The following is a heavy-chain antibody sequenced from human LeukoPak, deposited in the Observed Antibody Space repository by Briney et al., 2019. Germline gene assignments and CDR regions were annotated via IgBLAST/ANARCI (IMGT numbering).Heavy chain of an antibody. V-gene: IGHV1-2*02. D-gene: IGHD3-9*01. CDR2: INPNSGGT. J-gene: IGHJ6*02. CDR3: TRWFTITSGDYDILTSSYHRGMDV. Sequence: ASVKDSCKASGYAFTGYNMQWVRQAPGQGLEWMGWINPNSGGTNYAQKFEGRVTMNRDVSISTAYMELSRLTSDDTAVYYCTRWFTITSGDYDILTSSYHRGMDVWGQGTTVTVSS. CDR1: GYAFTGYN.